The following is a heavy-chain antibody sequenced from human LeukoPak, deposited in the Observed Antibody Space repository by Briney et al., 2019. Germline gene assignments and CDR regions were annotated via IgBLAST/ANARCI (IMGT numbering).Heavy chain of an antibody. J-gene: IGHJ6*03. D-gene: IGHD4-11*01. V-gene: IGHV4-59*01. Sequence: PSETLSLTCTVSGGSISSYYWSWIRQPPGKGLEWIGYIYYSGSTNYNPSLKSRVTISVDTSKNQFSLKLSSVTAADTAVYYCARTGYSNYYYYMDVWGKGTTVTVSS. CDR2: IYYSGST. CDR3: ARTGYSNYYYYMDV. CDR1: GGSISSYY.